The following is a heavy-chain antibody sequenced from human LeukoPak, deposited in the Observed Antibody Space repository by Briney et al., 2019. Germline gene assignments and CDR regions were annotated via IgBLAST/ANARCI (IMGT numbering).Heavy chain of an antibody. J-gene: IGHJ4*02. CDR1: GFTFSTYA. Sequence: PGGSLRLSCAASGFTFSTYAMSWVRQAPGKGLEWVANINQGGSEKYYVDSVKGRFTISRDNAKNSLYLQMNSLRAEDTAVYYCARIYDNSGYYDYWGQGTLVTVSS. CDR2: INQGGSEK. V-gene: IGHV3-7*04. CDR3: ARIYDNSGYYDY. D-gene: IGHD3-22*01.